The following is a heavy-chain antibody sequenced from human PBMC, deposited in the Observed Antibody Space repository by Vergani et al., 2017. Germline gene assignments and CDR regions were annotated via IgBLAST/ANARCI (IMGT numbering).Heavy chain of an antibody. D-gene: IGHD1-26*01. CDR1: RFTFSNYA. CDR2: ISYDGRNK. Sequence: QVQLVESGGGVVQSGRSLRLSCAASRFTFSNYAMHWVRQAPGKGLEWVAVISYDGRNKYYADSVKGRFTISRDNSKNTLYLQMNSLRAEDTAVYYCARDLQEATDAFDIWGQGTMVTVSS. CDR3: ARDLQEATDAFDI. V-gene: IGHV3-30*04. J-gene: IGHJ3*02.